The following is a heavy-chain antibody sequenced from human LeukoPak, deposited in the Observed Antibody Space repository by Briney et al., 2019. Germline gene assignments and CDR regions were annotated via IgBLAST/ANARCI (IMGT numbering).Heavy chain of an antibody. J-gene: IGHJ6*04. CDR1: GFTCSSNY. V-gene: IGHV3-53*01. CDR3: ARDQGYYRSGMDV. CDR2: IYSAGST. D-gene: IGHD3-10*01. Sequence: GGSLRLSCAASGFTCSSNYMSWVRQAPGKGLEGVSVIYSAGSTSYADSLKGRFTISRDNSKNTLYLQMNSLRAEDTAVYYCARDQGYYRSGMDVWGKGTTVTISS.